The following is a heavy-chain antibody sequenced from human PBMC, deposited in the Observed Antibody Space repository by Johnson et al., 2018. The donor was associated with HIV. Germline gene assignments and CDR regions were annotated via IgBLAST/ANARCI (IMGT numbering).Heavy chain of an antibody. CDR2: TRNKANSYTT. V-gene: IGHV3-72*01. Sequence: EVQLVESGGGVVQPGRSLRLSCAASGFTFSSYAMHWVRQAPGKGLEWVGRTRNKANSYTTEYAASVKGSFTISRDDSKNSLYLQMNSLRAEDTAVYYCARDTTSGLDGSSWDGAFDIWGQGTMVTVSS. D-gene: IGHD6-13*01. CDR3: ARDTTSGLDGSSWDGAFDI. CDR1: GFTFSSYA. J-gene: IGHJ3*02.